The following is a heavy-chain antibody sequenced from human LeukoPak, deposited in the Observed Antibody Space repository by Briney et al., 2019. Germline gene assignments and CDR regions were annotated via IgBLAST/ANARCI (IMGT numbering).Heavy chain of an antibody. CDR2: IIPIFGTA. D-gene: IGHD6-13*01. CDR1: GGTFSSYA. J-gene: IGHJ5*02. CDR3: ARGGLAAAGSVWFDP. Sequence: AASVTVSCKASGGTFSSYAISWVRQAPGQGLEWMGGIIPIFGTANYAQKFQGRVTITADKSTSTAYMELSSLRSEDTAVYYCARGGLAAAGSVWFDPWGQGTLVTVSS. V-gene: IGHV1-69*06.